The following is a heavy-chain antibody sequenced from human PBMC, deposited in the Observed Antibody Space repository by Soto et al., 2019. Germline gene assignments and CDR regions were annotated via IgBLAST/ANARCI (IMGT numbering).Heavy chain of an antibody. CDR1: GFTFTTAW. V-gene: IGHV3-15*01. Sequence: GGSLRLSCAASGFTFTTAWMIWVRQAPGKGLEWVGHIKTKTEGEATNYATPVKGRFSISRDDSTNTQSLQMNSLKSEDTAVYYCATDLPTAGAGEFDYWGQGTLVTVSS. CDR3: ATDLPTAGAGEFDY. J-gene: IGHJ4*02. D-gene: IGHD6-19*01. CDR2: IKTKTEGEAT.